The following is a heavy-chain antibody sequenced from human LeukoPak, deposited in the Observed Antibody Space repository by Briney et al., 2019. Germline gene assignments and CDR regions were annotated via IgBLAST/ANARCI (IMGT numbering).Heavy chain of an antibody. J-gene: IGHJ5*02. V-gene: IGHV1-46*01. Sequence: GASVKVSCKASGYSFTSHYMHWVRQAPGQGLEWLGLINPSGSSTLYAQKFQGRVTMTRDMSTTTDYMELSSLRSEDTAVYYCARDGRHRYYYDSSGFYGGWFDPWGQGTLVTVSS. CDR1: GYSFTSHY. CDR3: ARDGRHRYYYDSSGFYGGWFDP. CDR2: INPSGSST. D-gene: IGHD3-22*01.